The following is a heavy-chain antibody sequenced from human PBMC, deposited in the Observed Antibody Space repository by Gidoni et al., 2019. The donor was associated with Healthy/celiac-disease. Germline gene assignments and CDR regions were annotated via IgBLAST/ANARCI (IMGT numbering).Heavy chain of an antibody. D-gene: IGHD4-17*01. J-gene: IGHJ4*02. Sequence: QVQLVESGGGVVQPGRSLRLSCAASGFTFSSYAMPWVRQAPGKGLEWVAVISYDGSNKYYADSVKGRFTISRDNSKNTLYLQMNSLRAEDTAVYYCASSYGDYGGAFDYWGQGTLVTVSS. CDR1: GFTFSSYA. CDR2: ISYDGSNK. CDR3: ASSYGDYGGAFDY. V-gene: IGHV3-30*04.